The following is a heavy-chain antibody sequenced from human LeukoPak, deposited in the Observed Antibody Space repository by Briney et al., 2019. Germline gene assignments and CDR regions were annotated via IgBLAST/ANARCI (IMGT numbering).Heavy chain of an antibody. Sequence: PGGSLRLSCAGSGFTFSDYYMDWVRQAPGKGPEWVGRIRNKANSYTTEYAASVKGRFTISRDDSKNSLYLQMNSLKTEDTAVYYCARDLGAARVYWGQGTLVTVSS. V-gene: IGHV3-72*01. CDR3: ARDLGAARVY. J-gene: IGHJ4*02. CDR2: IRNKANSYTT. D-gene: IGHD1-26*01. CDR1: GFTFSDYY.